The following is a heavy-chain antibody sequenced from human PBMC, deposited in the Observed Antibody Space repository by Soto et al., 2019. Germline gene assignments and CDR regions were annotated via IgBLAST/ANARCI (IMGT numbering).Heavy chain of an antibody. CDR2: MNPNSGNT. CDR3: ARGPVYCSGGICTGGDYYYYYMDV. CDR1: GYTFTSYD. Sequence: GASVKVSCKASGYTFTSYDINWVRQATGQGLEWMGWMNPNSGNTGYAQKFQGRVTMTRNTSISTAYMELSSLRSEDTAVYYCARGPVYCSGGICTGGDYYYYYMDVWGKRTTVTAP. D-gene: IGHD2-15*01. V-gene: IGHV1-8*01. J-gene: IGHJ6*03.